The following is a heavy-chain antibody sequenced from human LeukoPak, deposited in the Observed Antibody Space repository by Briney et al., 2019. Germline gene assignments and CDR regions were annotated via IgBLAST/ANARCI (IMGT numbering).Heavy chain of an antibody. J-gene: IGHJ3*01. CDR1: GFTFSDSY. CDR3: VRGVSISSTWYNDL. V-gene: IGHV3-11*01. Sequence: GGSLRLSCAASGFTFSDSYMSWIRQAPGKGLEWVSYISRGGSTTYYADSVKGRFTISRDNAKNSLYLQMNSLRAEDTAVYYCVRGVSISSTWYNDLWGQGTMVTVSS. CDR2: ISRGGSTT. D-gene: IGHD6-13*01.